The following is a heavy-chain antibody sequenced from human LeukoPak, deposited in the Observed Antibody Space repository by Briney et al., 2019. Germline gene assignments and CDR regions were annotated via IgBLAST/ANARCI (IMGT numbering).Heavy chain of an antibody. Sequence: PSETLSLTCTVSGYSISTTGYYWGWIRRPPGKGLEWIASIYYSGGTYYNPSLKSRVTISLDTSKNQFSLRLSSVTAADTAVYYCARGARSPYYFDYWGQGTLVTVSS. CDR3: ARGARSPYYFDY. CDR1: GYSISTTGYY. J-gene: IGHJ4*02. CDR2: IYYSGGT. V-gene: IGHV4-39*07.